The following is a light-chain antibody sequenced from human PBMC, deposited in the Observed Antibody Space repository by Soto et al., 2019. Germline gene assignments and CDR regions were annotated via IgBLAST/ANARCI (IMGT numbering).Light chain of an antibody. CDR2: DVS. CDR1: SSDFGGYNY. CDR3: CSYSSGSTPWV. J-gene: IGLJ1*01. V-gene: IGLV2-14*03. Sequence: QSVLTQPASVSGSPGQSITISCTGTSSDFGGYNYVSWYQHHPGKAPKLIIFDVSDRPSGISDRFSASKSGNTASLTISGLQAEDEADYYCCSYSSGSTPWVFGTGTKVTVL.